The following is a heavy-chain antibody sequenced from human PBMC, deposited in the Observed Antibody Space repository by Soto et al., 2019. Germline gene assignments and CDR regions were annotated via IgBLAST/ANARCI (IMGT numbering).Heavy chain of an antibody. D-gene: IGHD3-10*01. CDR2: IYYSGST. Sequence: SETLSLTCTVSGGSISSTSYYWGWIRQPPGKGLEWIGSIYYSGSTYYNPSLKSRVTISVDTSKKQFSLKLSSVTAADTAVYYSASHDFFGSGSSKGTHYYYYGMDVWGQGTTVTXSS. J-gene: IGHJ6*02. CDR1: GGSISSTSYY. CDR3: ASHDFFGSGSSKGTHYYYYGMDV. V-gene: IGHV4-39*01.